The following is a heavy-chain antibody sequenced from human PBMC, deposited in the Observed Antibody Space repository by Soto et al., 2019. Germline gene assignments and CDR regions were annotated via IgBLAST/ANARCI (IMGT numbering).Heavy chain of an antibody. CDR1: GGSIISGDYY. CDR2: IYYSGDT. J-gene: IGHJ4*02. V-gene: IGHV4-30-4*08. Sequence: SETLSLTCAVSGGSIISGDYYWSWIRQPPGKGLEWIGYIYYSGDTSYNPSLKSRVTISIDTSKNQFSLKLSSVTAADTAVYYCARHAVHSSGFTEYWGQGTLVTVSS. CDR3: ARHAVHSSGFTEY. D-gene: IGHD6-19*01.